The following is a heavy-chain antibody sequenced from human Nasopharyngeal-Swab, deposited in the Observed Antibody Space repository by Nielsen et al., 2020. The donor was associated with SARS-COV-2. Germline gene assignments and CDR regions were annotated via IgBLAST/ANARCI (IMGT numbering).Heavy chain of an antibody. CDR2: LYYGGST. Sequence: GSLRLSCTVPGGPISSSTYYWAWIRQPPGKGLEWIGSLYYGGSTYYNPSLKSRVTISVDTSKNQFSLKLSSVTAADTAVYYCATLSSSWYEYYFDYWGQGALVTVSS. V-gene: IGHV4-39*01. CDR1: GGPISSSTYY. J-gene: IGHJ4*02. CDR3: ATLSSSWYEYYFDY. D-gene: IGHD6-13*01.